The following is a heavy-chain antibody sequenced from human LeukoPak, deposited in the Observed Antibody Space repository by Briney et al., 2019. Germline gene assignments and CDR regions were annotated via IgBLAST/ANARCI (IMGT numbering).Heavy chain of an antibody. Sequence: SVKVSCKASGGTFSSYAISWVRQAPGQGLEWMGGIIPIFGTANYAQKFQGRVTITADKSTSTAYMELSSLRSEDTAVYYCARDHNGSGRDYYYYGMDVWGKGTTVTVSS. J-gene: IGHJ6*04. D-gene: IGHD3-10*01. CDR2: IIPIFGTA. CDR1: GGTFSSYA. CDR3: ARDHNGSGRDYYYYGMDV. V-gene: IGHV1-69*06.